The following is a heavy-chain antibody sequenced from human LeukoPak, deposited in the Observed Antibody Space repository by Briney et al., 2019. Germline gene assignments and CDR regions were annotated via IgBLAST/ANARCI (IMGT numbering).Heavy chain of an antibody. CDR3: AGVVPAAIQHYYYYYYMDV. Sequence: ASVTVSCKASGYTFNSYGISWVRQAPGPGLEWMGRISAYNGNTNYAQRAQGRVTMTTDTCTSTAYMELRSLTSGDTGVYYCAGVVPAAIQHYYYYYYMDVWGKGTTVTVSS. CDR1: GYTFNSYG. D-gene: IGHD2-2*02. V-gene: IGHV1-18*04. J-gene: IGHJ6*03. CDR2: ISAYNGNT.